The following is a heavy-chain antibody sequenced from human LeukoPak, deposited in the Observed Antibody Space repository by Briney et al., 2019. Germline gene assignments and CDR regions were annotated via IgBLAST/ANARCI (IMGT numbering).Heavy chain of an antibody. CDR3: ARHGSTDYFDY. D-gene: IGHD2-2*03. CDR1: GGSTSISTSY. CDR2: IYYSGNT. Sequence: PSEALSLTCIDLGGSTSISTSYGGWISLPPGKGLGCIVRIYYSGNTFYNPSLKSRVTISVDTSNNQFSLRLSSVTAADTAVYYCARHGSTDYFDYWGQGTLVTVSS. V-gene: IGHV4-39*01. J-gene: IGHJ4*02.